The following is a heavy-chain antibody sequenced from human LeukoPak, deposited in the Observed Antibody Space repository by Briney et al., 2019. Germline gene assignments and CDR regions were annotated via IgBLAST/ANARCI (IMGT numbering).Heavy chain of an antibody. D-gene: IGHD4-17*01. CDR1: GFTFNTYN. J-gene: IGHJ4*02. Sequence: GGSLRLSCAASGFTFNTYNMNWVRQAPGKGLEWVSSISSSSSYIYYADSVKGRFTISRDNAKNSLYLQMNSLRVEDTAVYYCARGKTTVTTWFDYWGQGTLVTVSS. CDR2: ISSSSSYI. CDR3: ARGKTTVTTWFDY. V-gene: IGHV3-21*01.